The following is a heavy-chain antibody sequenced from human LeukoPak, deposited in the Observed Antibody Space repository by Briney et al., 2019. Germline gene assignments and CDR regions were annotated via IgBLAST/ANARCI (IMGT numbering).Heavy chain of an antibody. Sequence: PGGSLRLSCAASGFTFSSYAMSWVRQAPGKGLEWVAFIRNDGNNIRYADSVKGRFTISRDNPKNTLYLQMNSLKSEDTAVYYCAKFGSSGLQGYWGQGTLVAVSS. J-gene: IGHJ4*02. CDR3: AKFGSSGLQGY. V-gene: IGHV3-30*02. D-gene: IGHD6-6*01. CDR1: GFTFSSYA. CDR2: IRNDGNNI.